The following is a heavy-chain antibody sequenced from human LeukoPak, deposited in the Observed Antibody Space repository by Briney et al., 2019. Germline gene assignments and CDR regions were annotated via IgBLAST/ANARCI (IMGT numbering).Heavy chain of an antibody. J-gene: IGHJ4*02. V-gene: IGHV1-69*01. CDR3: ARVGGTYYYDY. Sequence: IXXVRQAPGQGLEWMGGIIPIFGTANYAQKFQGRVTITADESTSTAYMELSSLRSEDTAVYYCARVGGTYYYDYWGQGTLVTVSS. D-gene: IGHD3-10*01. CDR2: IIPIFGTA.